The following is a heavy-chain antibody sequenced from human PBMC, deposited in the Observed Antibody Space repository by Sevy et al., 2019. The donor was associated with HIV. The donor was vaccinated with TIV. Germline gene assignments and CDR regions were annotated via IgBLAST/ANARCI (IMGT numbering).Heavy chain of an antibody. CDR1: GGSISSGAYY. V-gene: IGHV4-31*03. CDR3: ARNKSRREGEYWFDP. Sequence: SETLSLTCTVSGGSISSGAYYWSWIRQHPGTGLECIGYIYYTGSTYHNPSLRSRVTMSVDTSKNQFSLRLSSETAADTAVYYCARNKSRREGEYWFDPWGQGTLVTVSS. CDR2: IYYTGST. J-gene: IGHJ5*02. D-gene: IGHD1-26*01.